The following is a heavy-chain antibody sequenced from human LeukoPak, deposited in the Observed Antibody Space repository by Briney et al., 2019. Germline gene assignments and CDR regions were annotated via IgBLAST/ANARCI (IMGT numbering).Heavy chain of an antibody. V-gene: IGHV3-30-3*01. CDR3: ARGRRYQLPRFPLNWFDP. Sequence: GGSLRLSCAASGFTFSSYAMHWVRQAPGKGLEWVAVISYDGSNKYYADSVKGRFTISRDNSKNTLYLQMNSLRAEDTAVYYCARGRRYQLPRFPLNWFDPWGQGTLVTVSS. CDR1: GFTFSSYA. J-gene: IGHJ5*02. CDR2: ISYDGSNK. D-gene: IGHD2-2*01.